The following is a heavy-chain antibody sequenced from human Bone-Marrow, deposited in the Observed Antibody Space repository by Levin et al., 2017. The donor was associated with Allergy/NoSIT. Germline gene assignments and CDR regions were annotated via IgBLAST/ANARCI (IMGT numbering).Heavy chain of an antibody. V-gene: IGHV3-33*01. CDR1: GFTFSSYG. D-gene: IGHD1-14*01. J-gene: IGHJ6*03. CDR2: IWYDGSNK. Sequence: GGSLRLSCAASGFTFSSYGMHWVRQAPGKGLEWVAVIWYDGSNKYYADSVKGRFTISRDNSKNTLYLQMNSLRAEDTAVYYCARDQSGSRYYYYMDVWGKGTTVTVSS. CDR3: ARDQSGSRYYYYMDV.